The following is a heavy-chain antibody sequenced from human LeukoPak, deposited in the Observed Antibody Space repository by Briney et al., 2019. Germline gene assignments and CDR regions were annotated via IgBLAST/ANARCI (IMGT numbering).Heavy chain of an antibody. CDR3: ARNHYDSSGYPH. CDR1: GYTFSTYG. J-gene: IGHJ4*02. D-gene: IGHD3-22*01. CDR2: ISGNNDNT. Sequence: GASVKVSCKASGYTFSTYGIGWVRQAPGQGLEWMGWISGNNDNTNYAQKFQGRVTLTADTPTSTAYMDLRSLTSDDTAAYYCARNHYDSSGYPHWGQGTLVTVSS. V-gene: IGHV1-18*01.